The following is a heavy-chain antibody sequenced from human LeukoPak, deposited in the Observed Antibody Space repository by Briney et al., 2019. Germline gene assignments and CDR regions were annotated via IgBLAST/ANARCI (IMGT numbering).Heavy chain of an antibody. Sequence: SETLSLTCTVSGGSISSYYWSWIRQPPGKGLEWIGYIYYSGSTNYNPSLKSRVTISVDTSKNQFSLKLSSVTAADTAVYYCAGHGYRYSGSYSDYWGLGTLVTVSS. V-gene: IGHV4-59*08. D-gene: IGHD1-26*01. CDR2: IYYSGST. CDR3: AGHGYRYSGSYSDY. J-gene: IGHJ4*02. CDR1: GGSISSYY.